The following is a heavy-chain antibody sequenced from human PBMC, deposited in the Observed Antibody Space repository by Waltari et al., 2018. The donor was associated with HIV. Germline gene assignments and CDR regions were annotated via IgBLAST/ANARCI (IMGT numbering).Heavy chain of an antibody. Sequence: QVQLQQWGTGLLKPSGTLSLRCAIDGTSFSGYYWSWIRQSPALGLEWFGEVSHSGDTNYNPSFAGRVSISADISKNQLSLNLTSLTAADTGVYFCARGSQHHDHWGQGTPVTVSS. CDR3: ARGSQHHDH. J-gene: IGHJ5*02. CDR2: VSHSGDT. CDR1: GTSFSGYY. V-gene: IGHV4-34*01.